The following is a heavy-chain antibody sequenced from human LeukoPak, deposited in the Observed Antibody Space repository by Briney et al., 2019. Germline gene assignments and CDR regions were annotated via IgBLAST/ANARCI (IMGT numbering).Heavy chain of an antibody. Sequence: PSETLSLTCIVPGGSISSNYWNWIRQPAGKGLEWIGRIYNTGSTNYNPSLESRVTMSVGTSKNQFSLKLSSVTAADTAVYYCVRAKISAAGVWLFDPWAQGTLITVSS. J-gene: IGHJ5*02. CDR3: VRAKISAAGVWLFDP. CDR2: IYNTGST. CDR1: GGSISSNY. D-gene: IGHD6-13*01. V-gene: IGHV4-4*07.